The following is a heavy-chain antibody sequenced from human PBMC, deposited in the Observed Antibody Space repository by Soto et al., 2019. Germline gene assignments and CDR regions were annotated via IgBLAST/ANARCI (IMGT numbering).Heavy chain of an antibody. D-gene: IGHD3-22*01. J-gene: IGHJ4*02. CDR2: IWYDGSNK. Sequence: PGGSLRLSCAASGFTFSSYFMHWVRQAPGKGLERVAVIWYDGSNKYYADSVKGRFTISRDNSKNTLYLQMNSLRAEDTAVYYCVRDYYDSSGYDLKYYFDYWGQGTLVTVSS. CDR3: VRDYYDSSGYDLKYYFDY. CDR1: GFTFSSYF. V-gene: IGHV3-33*01.